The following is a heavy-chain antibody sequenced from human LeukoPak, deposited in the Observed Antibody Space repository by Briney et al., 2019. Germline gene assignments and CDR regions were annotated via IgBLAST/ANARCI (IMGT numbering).Heavy chain of an antibody. CDR2: ISGSGGST. V-gene: IGHV3-23*01. CDR1: GFSFSSYA. D-gene: IGHD3-16*01. Sequence: PGGSLRFSCAASGFSFSSYAMSWVRQAPGKGLEWVSTISGSGGSTYYADSVKGRFTISRDNSKNTLYLQMNSLRAEDTAVYYCAKDALGAGGFDYWGQGTLVTVSS. CDR3: AKDALGAGGFDY. J-gene: IGHJ4*02.